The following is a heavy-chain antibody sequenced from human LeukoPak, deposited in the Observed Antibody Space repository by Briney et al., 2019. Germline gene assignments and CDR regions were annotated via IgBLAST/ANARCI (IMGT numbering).Heavy chain of an antibody. J-gene: IGHJ4*02. CDR2: ISSSGSTI. CDR1: GFTFSSYE. CDR3: ARAKQWLVYFDY. Sequence: PGGSLRLSCAASGFTFSSYEMNWVRQAPGKGLEWVSYISSSGSTIYYADSVKGRFTISRDNAKNSLYLQMNSLRAEDTAVYYCARAKQWLVYFDYWGQGTLVTVSS. D-gene: IGHD6-19*01. V-gene: IGHV3-48*03.